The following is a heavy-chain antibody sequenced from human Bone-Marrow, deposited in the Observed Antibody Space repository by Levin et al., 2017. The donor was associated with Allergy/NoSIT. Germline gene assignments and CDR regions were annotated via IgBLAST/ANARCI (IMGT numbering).Heavy chain of an antibody. CDR2: INPSGGST. CDR1: GYTFTSYY. J-gene: IGHJ4*02. V-gene: IGHV1-46*01. D-gene: IGHD2-21*02. Sequence: ASVKVSCKASGYTFTSYYMHWVRQAPGQGLEWMGIINPSGGSTSYAQKFQGRVTMTRDTSTSTVYMELSSLRSEDTAVYYCARGGPPHCGGDCYQNFDYWGQGTLVTVSS. CDR3: ARGGPPHCGGDCYQNFDY.